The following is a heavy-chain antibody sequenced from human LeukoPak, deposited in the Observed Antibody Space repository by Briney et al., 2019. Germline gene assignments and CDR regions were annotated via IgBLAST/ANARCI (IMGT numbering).Heavy chain of an antibody. V-gene: IGHV3-33*01. CDR2: IWYDGGNK. CDR1: GFSFSSYA. Sequence: GGSLRLSCAASGFSFSSYAMHWVRQAPGKGLEWVAVIWYDGGNKYYADSVRGRFTISRDNSKNTLYLEMNSLRAEDTAVYYCARGLTQIPRLATGLGHWGQGTLVTVSS. J-gene: IGHJ4*02. CDR3: ARGLTQIPRLATGLGH. D-gene: IGHD2-21*02.